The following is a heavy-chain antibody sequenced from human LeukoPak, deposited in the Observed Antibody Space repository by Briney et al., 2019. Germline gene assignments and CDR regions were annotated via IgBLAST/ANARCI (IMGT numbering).Heavy chain of an antibody. V-gene: IGHV4-38-2*02. D-gene: IGHD6-6*01. J-gene: IGHJ5*02. CDR1: GYSISSGCY. CDR2: IYHSGST. Sequence: PSETLSLTCTVSGYSISSGCYWGWIRQPPGKGLEWIGSIYHSGSTYYNPSLKSRVTISVDTSKNQFSLKLSSVTAADTAVYYCARENSSSSDWFDPWGQGTLVTVSS. CDR3: ARENSSSSDWFDP.